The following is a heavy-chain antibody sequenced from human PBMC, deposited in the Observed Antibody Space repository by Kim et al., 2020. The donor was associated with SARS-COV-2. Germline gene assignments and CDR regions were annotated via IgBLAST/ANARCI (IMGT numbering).Heavy chain of an antibody. Sequence: KYYADSVKGRFTISRDNSKNTLYLQMNSLRAEDTAVYYCARDDLRGVLDYWGQGTLVTVSS. V-gene: IGHV3-33*01. J-gene: IGHJ4*02. CDR3: ARDDLRGVLDY. D-gene: IGHD3-10*01. CDR2: K.